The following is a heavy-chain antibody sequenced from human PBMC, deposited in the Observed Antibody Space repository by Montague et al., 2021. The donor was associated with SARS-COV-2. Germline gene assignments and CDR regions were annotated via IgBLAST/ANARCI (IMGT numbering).Heavy chain of an antibody. CDR3: ARMMYDILTGYYIGFDY. V-gene: IGHV2-70*01. CDR1: GFSLSTSGMC. D-gene: IGHD3-9*01. CDR2: IDWDDDK. J-gene: IGHJ4*02. Sequence: PALVKPTQTLTLTCTFSGFSLSTSGMCVSWIRQPPGKALEWLALIDWDDDKYYSTSPKTRLTISKDTSKNQVVLTMTNMDPVDTATYYCARMMYDILTGYYIGFDYWGQGTLVTVSS.